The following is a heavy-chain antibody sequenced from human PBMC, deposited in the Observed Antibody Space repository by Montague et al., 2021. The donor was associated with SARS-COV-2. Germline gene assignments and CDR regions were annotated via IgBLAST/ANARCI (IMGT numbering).Heavy chain of an antibody. J-gene: IGHJ6*02. CDR3: ARDIFKRTPDKTMGYYYYYGMDV. CDR1: GGSISSGGYY. D-gene: IGHD5-18*01. CDR2: IYYSGST. V-gene: IGHV4-31*03. Sequence: TLSLTCTVSGGSISSGGYYWSWIRQHPGKGLEWIGYIYYSGSTYYNPSLKSRVTISVDTSKNQFSLKLSSVTAADTAVYYCARDIFKRTPDKTMGYYYYYGMDVWGQGTTVTVSS.